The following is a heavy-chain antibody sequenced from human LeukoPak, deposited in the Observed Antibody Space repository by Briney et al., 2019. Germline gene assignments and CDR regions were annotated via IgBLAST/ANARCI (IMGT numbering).Heavy chain of an antibody. CDR2: ISGSGGST. J-gene: IGHJ4*02. CDR3: TRDRSHLDY. V-gene: IGHV3-23*01. CDR1: GFTFSSYA. Sequence: GGSLRLSCAASGFTFSSYAMSWVRQAPGKGLEWVSAISGSGGSTYYADSVKGRFTISRDNSKNTLYLQMNSLKTEDTAVYYCTRDRSHLDYWGQGTLVTVSS.